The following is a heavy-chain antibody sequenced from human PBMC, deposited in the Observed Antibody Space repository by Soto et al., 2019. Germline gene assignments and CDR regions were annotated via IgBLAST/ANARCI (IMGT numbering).Heavy chain of an antibody. D-gene: IGHD4-17*01. CDR1: GGSISSSSNH. CDR2: IYYSENT. Sequence: ETLSLTCTVSGGSISSSSNHGGWIRQPPGKGLEWIGNIYYSENTYYNPSLKSRVTISVDTSKNQFSLRLTSVTAADTAVYYCATHPPYGPLDHWGQGTLVTVSS. CDR3: ATHPPYGPLDH. V-gene: IGHV4-39*01. J-gene: IGHJ4*02.